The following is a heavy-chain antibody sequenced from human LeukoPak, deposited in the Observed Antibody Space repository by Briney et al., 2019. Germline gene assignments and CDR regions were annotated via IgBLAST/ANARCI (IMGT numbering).Heavy chain of an antibody. D-gene: IGHD3-16*02. CDR1: GFTFSSYW. V-gene: IGHV3-74*01. CDR3: AKDPWHTSSYLRGYIDY. J-gene: IGHJ4*02. CDR2: INSDGSST. Sequence: GGSLRLSCEASGFTFSSYWMHWVRQAPGKGLVWVSRINSDGSSTSYADSVKGRFTISRDNSKNTLYLQMNSLRAEDTALYYCAKDPWHTSSYLRGYIDYWGQGTLVNVSS.